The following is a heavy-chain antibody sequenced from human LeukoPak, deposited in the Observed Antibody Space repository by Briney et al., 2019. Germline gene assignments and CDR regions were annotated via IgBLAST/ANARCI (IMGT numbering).Heavy chain of an antibody. V-gene: IGHV4-59*01. Sequence: SETLSLTCAVYGGSFSGYYWSWIRQPPGKGLEWIGYIYYSGSTNYNPSLKSRVTISVDTSKNQFSLKLSSVTAADTAVYYCALHDYGDYEGYFDYWGQGTLVTVSS. J-gene: IGHJ4*02. CDR1: GGSFSGYY. D-gene: IGHD4-17*01. CDR2: IYYSGST. CDR3: ALHDYGDYEGYFDY.